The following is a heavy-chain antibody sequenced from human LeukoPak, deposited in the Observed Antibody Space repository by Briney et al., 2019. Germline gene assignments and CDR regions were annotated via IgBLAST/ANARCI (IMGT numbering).Heavy chain of an antibody. D-gene: IGHD2-2*01. V-gene: IGHV4-34*01. CDR2: INHSGST. J-gene: IGHJ4*02. CDR3: AREGDSTSSYDY. Sequence: SETLSLTCAVYGGSFSGYYWSWIRQPPGKGLEWIGEINHSGSTNYNPSLKSRVTISVDTSKNQFSLKLSSVTAADTAMYYCAREGDSTSSYDYWGQGTLVTVSS. CDR1: GGSFSGYY.